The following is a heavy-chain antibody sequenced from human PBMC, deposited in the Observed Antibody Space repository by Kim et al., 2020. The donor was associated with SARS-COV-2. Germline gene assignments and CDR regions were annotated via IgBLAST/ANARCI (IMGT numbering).Heavy chain of an antibody. Sequence: GGSLRLSCAASGFTFSNAWMSWVRQAPGKGLEWVGRIKSKTDGGTTDCAAPVKGRFTISRDDSKNTLYLQMNSLKTEDTAVYYCTTVRYGSGLFDYWGQGTLVTVSS. CDR2: IKSKTDGGTT. J-gene: IGHJ4*02. D-gene: IGHD3-10*01. CDR1: GFTFSNAW. CDR3: TTVRYGSGLFDY. V-gene: IGHV3-15*01.